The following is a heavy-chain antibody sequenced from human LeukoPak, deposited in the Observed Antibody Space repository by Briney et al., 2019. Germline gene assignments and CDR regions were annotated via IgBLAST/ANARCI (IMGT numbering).Heavy chain of an antibody. CDR1: GFTVSSNY. CDR3: ARGYCSSTSCYQVY. V-gene: IGHV3-20*04. CDR2: INWNGGST. J-gene: IGHJ4*02. Sequence: GTGGSLRLSCAASGFTVSSNYMGWVRQAPGKGLEWVSGINWNGGSTGYADSVKGRFTISRDNAKNSLYLQMNSLRAEDTALYYCARGYCSSTSCYQVYWGQGTLVTVSS. D-gene: IGHD2-2*01.